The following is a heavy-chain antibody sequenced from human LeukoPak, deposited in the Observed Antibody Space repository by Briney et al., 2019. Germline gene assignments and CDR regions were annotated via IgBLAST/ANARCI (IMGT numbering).Heavy chain of an antibody. J-gene: IGHJ6*03. V-gene: IGHV3-30*02. CDR2: IRYDGSNK. CDR1: GFTFSSYA. Sequence: PGGSLRLSCAASGFTFSSYAMHWVRQAPGKGLEWVAFIRYDGSNKYYADSVRGRFILSRDNSKNTLYLQMNSLRAEDTAVYYCAKASVGATYYYYYMDVWGKGTTVTVSS. D-gene: IGHD1-26*01. CDR3: AKASVGATYYYYYMDV.